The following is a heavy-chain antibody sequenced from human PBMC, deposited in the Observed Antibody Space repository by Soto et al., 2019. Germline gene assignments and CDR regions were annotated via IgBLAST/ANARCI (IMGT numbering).Heavy chain of an antibody. CDR2: INHSGST. CDR3: ARAASIAARPTRFDP. D-gene: IGHD6-6*01. J-gene: IGHJ5*02. V-gene: IGHV4-34*01. CDR1: GGSFSGYY. Sequence: SETLSLTCAVYGGSFSGYYWSWIRQPPGKGLEWIGEINHSGSTNYNPSLKSRVTISVDTSKNQFSLKLSSVTAADTAVYYCARAASIAARPTRFDPWGQGTLVTVSS.